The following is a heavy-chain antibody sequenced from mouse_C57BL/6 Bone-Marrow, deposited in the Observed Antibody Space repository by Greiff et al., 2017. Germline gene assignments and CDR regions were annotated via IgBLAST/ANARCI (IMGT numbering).Heavy chain of an antibody. D-gene: IGHD1-1*01. CDR3: AREAVITTVFDY. CDR2: IIPGSSST. Sequence: VQLLQSGPELVKPGASVKISCTASGFTFIDYYINWVKQTPGQGLEWIGWIIPGSSSTYYTAKFKGKATLTVDKSSSTAYMLLSSLTSEDSAVYFCAREAVITTVFDYWGQGTTLTVSS. CDR1: GFTFIDYY. J-gene: IGHJ2*01. V-gene: IGHV1-75*01.